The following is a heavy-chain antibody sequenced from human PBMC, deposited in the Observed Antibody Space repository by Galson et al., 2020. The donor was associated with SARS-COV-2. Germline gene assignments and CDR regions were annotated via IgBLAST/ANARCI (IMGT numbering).Heavy chain of an antibody. CDR2: ISGSGGST. Sequence: GESLKISCAASGFTFSSYAMSWVRQAPGKGLEWVSAISGSGGSTYYADSVKGRFTISRDNSKNTLYLQMNSLRAEDTAVYYCAKHAGVDIVATITSYYYYYMDVWGKGTTVTVSS. D-gene: IGHD5-12*01. V-gene: IGHV3-23*01. CDR3: AKHAGVDIVATITSYYYYYMDV. J-gene: IGHJ6*03. CDR1: GFTFSSYA.